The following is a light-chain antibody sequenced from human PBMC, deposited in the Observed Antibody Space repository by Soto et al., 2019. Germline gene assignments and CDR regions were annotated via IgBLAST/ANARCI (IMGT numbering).Light chain of an antibody. CDR3: TSYAGSNIPVV. Sequence: QTVVTQPPSASGSPGQSVTISCTGTSSDVGGYNFVSWYQQHPGKAPKLMIYEVSKRPSGVPDRFSGSKSGNTASLTVSGLQADDEADYYCTSYAGSNIPVVFGGGTQLTVL. V-gene: IGLV2-8*01. CDR2: EVS. J-gene: IGLJ2*01. CDR1: SSDVGGYNF.